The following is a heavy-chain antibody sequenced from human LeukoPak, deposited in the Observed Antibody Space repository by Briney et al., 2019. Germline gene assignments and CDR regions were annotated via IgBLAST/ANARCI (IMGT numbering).Heavy chain of an antibody. CDR3: AKATYYDFWSFDY. V-gene: IGHV3-23*01. Sequence: GGSLRLSCAASGFTFSSYVMSWVRQAPGKGLEWVSGISGSGGSTYYADSVKGRFTISRDNSKNTLYLQMNSLRAEDTAVYYCAKATYYDFWSFDYWGQGTLVTVSS. CDR1: GFTFSSYV. CDR2: ISGSGGST. J-gene: IGHJ4*02. D-gene: IGHD3-3*01.